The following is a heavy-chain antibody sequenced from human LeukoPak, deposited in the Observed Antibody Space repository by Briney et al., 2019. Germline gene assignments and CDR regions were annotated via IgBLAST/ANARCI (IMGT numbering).Heavy chain of an antibody. V-gene: IGHV7-4-1*02. CDR3: ARGGITIFGVVNGHYYYYYMDV. D-gene: IGHD3-3*01. CDR2: INTNTGNP. J-gene: IGHJ6*03. CDR1: GYTFTSYA. Sequence: ASVKVSCKASGYTFTSYAMNWVRQAPGQGLEWMGWINTNTGNPTYAQGFTGRFVFSLDTSVSTAYLQISSLKAEDTAVYYCARGGITIFGVVNGHYYYYYMDVWGKGTTVTVSS.